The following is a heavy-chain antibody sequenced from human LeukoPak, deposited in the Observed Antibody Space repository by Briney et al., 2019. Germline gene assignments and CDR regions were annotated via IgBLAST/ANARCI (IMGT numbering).Heavy chain of an antibody. V-gene: IGHV3-7*03. D-gene: IGHD5-12*01. J-gene: IGHJ6*02. CDR3: ARERWDLINGIYKKYGLDV. CDR1: GFTFSGYW. Sequence: GGSLRLSCAASGFTFSGYWMSWVRQAPGKGLEWVAEIKQDGGETGYVDSVKGRFTISRDNAKNSMCLQINSLRAEDTAVYYCARERWDLINGIYKKYGLDVWGQGTTVTVSS. CDR2: IKQDGGET.